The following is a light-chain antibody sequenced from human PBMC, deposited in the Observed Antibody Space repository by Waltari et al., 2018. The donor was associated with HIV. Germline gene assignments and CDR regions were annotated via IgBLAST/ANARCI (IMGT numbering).Light chain of an antibody. V-gene: IGLV3-21*04. CDR3: QVWDDSSDHYV. CDR1: NIGRKS. Sequence: SYVLTQPPSVSGAPGKTARITCGGNNIGRKSVNWYQQKPGQAPVLVIYYDGDRPSGIPQRFSGSNSGNTATLTINRVEAGDEADYYCQVWDDSSDHYVFGTGTKVTVL. CDR2: YDG. J-gene: IGLJ1*01.